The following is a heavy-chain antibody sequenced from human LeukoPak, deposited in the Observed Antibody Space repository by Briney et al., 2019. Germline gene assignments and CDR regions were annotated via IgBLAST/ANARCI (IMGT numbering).Heavy chain of an antibody. D-gene: IGHD5-24*01. CDR1: GFTFSSYG. CDR3: AGQETRAFDV. V-gene: IGHV3-33*01. J-gene: IGHJ3*01. Sequence: PGGSLRLSCEASGFTFSSYGMHWVRQAPGKGLEWVAVIWYDGNTKHYADSVEGRFTISRDNSMNTLYLHMNSLGAEDTAVYYCAGQETRAFDVRGQGTVVTVSS. CDR2: IWYDGNTK.